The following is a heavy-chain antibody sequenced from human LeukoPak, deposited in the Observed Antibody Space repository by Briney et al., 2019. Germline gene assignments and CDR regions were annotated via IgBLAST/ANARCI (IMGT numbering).Heavy chain of an antibody. CDR1: GYTFTGYY. V-gene: IGHV1-2*02. D-gene: IGHD6-13*01. J-gene: IGHJ4*02. CDR2: INPNSGGT. Sequence: GASAKVSCKASGYTFTGYYMHWVRQAPGQGLVWMGWINPNSGGTNYAQKFQGRVTMTRDTSISTAYMELSRLRSDDTAVYYCARSPGAAAVFDYWGQGTLVTVSS. CDR3: ARSPGAAAVFDY.